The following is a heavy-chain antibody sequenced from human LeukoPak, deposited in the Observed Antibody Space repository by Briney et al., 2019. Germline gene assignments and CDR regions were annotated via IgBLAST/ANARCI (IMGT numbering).Heavy chain of an antibody. Sequence: PSETLSLTCTVSGGSITNYYWSWIRQPPGKGLEWIGSIYYTGNTYYNASLKSRVTISIDTSNNQISLRLISVTATDTAMYYCARQTGSGLFTLPGGQGTLVTVSS. D-gene: IGHD3/OR15-3a*01. V-gene: IGHV4-59*04. CDR3: ARQTGSGLFTLP. CDR1: GGSITNYY. CDR2: IYYTGNT. J-gene: IGHJ4*02.